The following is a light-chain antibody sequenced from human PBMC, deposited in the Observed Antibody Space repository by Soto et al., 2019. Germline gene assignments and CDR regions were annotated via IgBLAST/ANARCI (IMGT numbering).Light chain of an antibody. CDR3: LDTVQWA. CDR1: QSLVHSDGVTY. Sequence: DVVMTQTPLSSPVTLGQPASISCRSSQSLVHSDGVTYLSWLHQRPGQPLRLLLYKISNRFSGVSDRFSGSGAGTDFSLKISRVEAEDVGVYYCLDTVQWAFGQGTKLEIK. J-gene: IGKJ1*01. CDR2: KIS. V-gene: IGKV2-24*01.